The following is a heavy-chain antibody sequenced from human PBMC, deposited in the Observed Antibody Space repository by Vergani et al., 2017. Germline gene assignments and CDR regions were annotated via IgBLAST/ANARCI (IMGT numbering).Heavy chain of an antibody. CDR1: GGTFSSYA. D-gene: IGHD3-10*01. CDR3: ARDKLPYGSGWIDAFDI. CDR2: IIAYNGNT. J-gene: IGHJ3*02. V-gene: IGHV1-18*01. Sequence: QVQLVQSGAEVKKPGSSVKVSCKASGGTFSSYAISWVRQAPGQGLEWMGWIIAYNGNTNYAQKLQGRLTMTTDKSTSTAYMELRSLRSDDTAVYYCARDKLPYGSGWIDAFDIWGQGTMVTVSS.